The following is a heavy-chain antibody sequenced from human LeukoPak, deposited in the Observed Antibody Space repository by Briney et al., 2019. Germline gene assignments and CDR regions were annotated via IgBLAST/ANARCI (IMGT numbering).Heavy chain of an antibody. CDR1: GGSFSGYY. J-gene: IGHJ5*02. D-gene: IGHD2-2*02. Sequence: SETLSLTCVVSGGSFSGYYWSWIRQPPGKGLEWIGEINHGGRTNYSPSLKSRVTISVDTSKNQSSLNLSSVTAADTAVYYCARGLELGYCSGASCYIWFDPWGQGTLVTVSS. CDR2: INHGGRT. CDR3: ARGLELGYCSGASCYIWFDP. V-gene: IGHV4-34*01.